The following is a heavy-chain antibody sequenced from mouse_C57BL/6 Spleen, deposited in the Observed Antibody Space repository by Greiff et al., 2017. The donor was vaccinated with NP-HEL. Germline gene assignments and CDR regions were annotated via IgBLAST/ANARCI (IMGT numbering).Heavy chain of an antibody. Sequence: VQLQQPGAELVKPGASVKLSCKASGYTFTSYWMHWVKQRPGQGLEWIGMIHPNSGSTNYNEKFKSKATLTVDKSSSTAYMQLSSLTSEDSAVYYCARAIDYYGSSYEAMDYWGQGTSVTVSS. CDR1: GYTFTSYW. D-gene: IGHD1-1*01. J-gene: IGHJ4*01. V-gene: IGHV1-64*01. CDR2: IHPNSGST. CDR3: ARAIDYYGSSYEAMDY.